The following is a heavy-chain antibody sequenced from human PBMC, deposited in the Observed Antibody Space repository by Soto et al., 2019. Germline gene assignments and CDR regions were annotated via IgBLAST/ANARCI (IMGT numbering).Heavy chain of an antibody. CDR2: IYYSGST. CDR1: GGSISSDTYY. D-gene: IGHD4-4*01. J-gene: IGHJ5*02. CDR3: AGGLQNNWFDP. Sequence: SETLSLTCTVSGGSISSDTYYWVWIRQPPGKGLEWIGSIYYSGSTYYNPSLKSRVTISVDTSKNQFSLKLTSVTAADTAVYYCAGGLQNNWFDPWGLGTLVTVSS. V-gene: IGHV4-39*01.